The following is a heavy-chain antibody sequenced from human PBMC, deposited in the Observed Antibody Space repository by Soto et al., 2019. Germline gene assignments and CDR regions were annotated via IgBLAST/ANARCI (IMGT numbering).Heavy chain of an antibody. V-gene: IGHV3-23*01. CDR1: VFTFSSYA. CDR2: ISGSGGST. D-gene: IGHD5-12*01. Sequence: GGSLRLSCAASVFTFSSYAMSWVRQAPGKGLEWVSAISGSGGSTYYADSVKGRFTISRDNSKNTLYLQMNSLRAEDTAVYYCQGGYSGYGRETWGQGTLVTVSS. J-gene: IGHJ5*02. CDR3: QGGYSGYGRET.